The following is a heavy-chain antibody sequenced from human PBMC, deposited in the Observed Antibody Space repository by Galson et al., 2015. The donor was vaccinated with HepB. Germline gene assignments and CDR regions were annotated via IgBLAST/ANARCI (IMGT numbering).Heavy chain of an antibody. CDR3: AKENYYYYMEV. CDR2: MNADGSS. CDR1: GFSVGSTY. Sequence: SLRLSCAASGFSVGSTYMTWVRQAPGKGLEWVSMMNADGSSYYADSVRGRFTISRDNSKNTLFLQMSSLRADDMAVYYCAKENYYYYMEVWGKGTTVTVSS. J-gene: IGHJ6*03. V-gene: IGHV3-53*05.